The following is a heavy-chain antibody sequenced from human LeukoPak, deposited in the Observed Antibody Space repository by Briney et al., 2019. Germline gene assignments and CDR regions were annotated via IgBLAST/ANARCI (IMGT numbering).Heavy chain of an antibody. J-gene: IGHJ6*03. CDR1: GGSISSYD. CDR2: IYTSGST. V-gene: IGHV4-4*07. CDR3: ARGTIAADDYYYMDV. D-gene: IGHD6-13*01. Sequence: PSETLSLTCTVSGGSISSYDWSWIRQPAGKGLEWIGRIYTSGSTNYNPSLKSRVSMSVDTSKRQFSLKLSSVTAADTAVYYCARGTIAADDYYYMDVWGKGTTVTISS.